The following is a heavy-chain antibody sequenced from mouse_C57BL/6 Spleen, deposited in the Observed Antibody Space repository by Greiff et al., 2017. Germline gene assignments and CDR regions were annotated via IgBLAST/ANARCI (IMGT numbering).Heavy chain of an antibody. CDR3: TRGTTVVAKAY. D-gene: IGHD1-1*01. V-gene: IGHV1-5*01. Sequence: VQLQQSGTVLARPGASVKMSCKTSGYTFTSYWMHWVKQRPGQGLEWIGAIHPGNSDTSYNQKFKGKAKLTAVTSASTAYMELISLTNEDSAVYDCTRGTTVVAKAYWGQGTLVTVSA. J-gene: IGHJ3*01. CDR1: GYTFTSYW. CDR2: IHPGNSDT.